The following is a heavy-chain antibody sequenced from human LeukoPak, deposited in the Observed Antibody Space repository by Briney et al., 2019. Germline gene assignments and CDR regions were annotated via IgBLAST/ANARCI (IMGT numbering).Heavy chain of an antibody. CDR2: INTDRSAT. J-gene: IGHJ4*02. D-gene: IGHD6-13*01. V-gene: IGHV3-74*01. CDR1: GFNFSTYW. CDR3: ARGTAATAGIDY. Sequence: PGGFLRLSCAVSGFNFSTYWIHWVRQAPGKGLVWVSLINTDRSATTYGDSAKGRFTVSRDNDKNSLFLEMNSLRVEDTAVYYCARGTAATAGIDYWGQGTLVTVSS.